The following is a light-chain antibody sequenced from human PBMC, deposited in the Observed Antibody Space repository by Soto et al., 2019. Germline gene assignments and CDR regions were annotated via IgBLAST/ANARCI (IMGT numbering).Light chain of an antibody. V-gene: IGKV3-20*01. CDR3: QQYGSSGT. CDR1: QSVSKDF. Sequence: IVFTQSSGTVSPSPVDRATHCWRSSQSVSKDFLAWYDQKPGQATRLLNAGASYRAAGIPDRFSGSGGGTVFTITISRLEQEYAAVYYCQQYGSSGTFGQGTKVDI. CDR2: GAS. J-gene: IGKJ1*01.